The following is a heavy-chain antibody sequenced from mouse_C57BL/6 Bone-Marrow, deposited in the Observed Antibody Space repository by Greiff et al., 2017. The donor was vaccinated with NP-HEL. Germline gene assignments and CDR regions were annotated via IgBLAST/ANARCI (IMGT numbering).Heavy chain of an antibody. CDR1: GFTFSSYG. J-gene: IGHJ4*01. CDR3: ARLLTGDAMDY. D-gene: IGHD4-1*01. Sequence: EVQLVESGGDLVKPGGSLKLSCAASGFTFSSYGMSWVRQTPDKRLEWVATISSGGSYTYYPDSVKGRFTISRDNAKNTLYLQMSSLKSEDTAMYYCARLLTGDAMDYWGQGTSVTVSS. V-gene: IGHV5-6*01. CDR2: ISSGGSYT.